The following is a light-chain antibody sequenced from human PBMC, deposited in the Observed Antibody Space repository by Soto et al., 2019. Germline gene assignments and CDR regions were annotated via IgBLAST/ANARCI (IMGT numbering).Light chain of an antibody. CDR2: GAS. CDR3: QQHGSSPPT. J-gene: IGKJ1*01. V-gene: IGKV3-20*01. CDR1: QSVSSSY. Sequence: EIVLTQSPGTLSLSPGERATLSCRASQSVSSSYLAWYQQKPGQAPRLLFYGASRRATGIPDRFSGSGSGTDFTLTISRLELEDFAVYYCQQHGSSPPTFGQGTKVEIK.